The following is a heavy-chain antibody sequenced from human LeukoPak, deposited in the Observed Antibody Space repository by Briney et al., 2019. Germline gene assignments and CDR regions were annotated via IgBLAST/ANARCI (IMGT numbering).Heavy chain of an antibody. D-gene: IGHD3-9*01. Sequence: GPVKVSCKASGSNFSSYGFTWVRQAPGQGLEWMGWISAYNGFTNYAQKIQGRVSMTTDTSTSTAYMDLRSLRSDDTAVYYCTRGPPSYFDILTGKHNWFDPWGQGTLVTVSS. V-gene: IGHV1-18*01. CDR1: GSNFSSYG. CDR3: TRGPPSYFDILTGKHNWFDP. J-gene: IGHJ5*02. CDR2: ISAYNGFT.